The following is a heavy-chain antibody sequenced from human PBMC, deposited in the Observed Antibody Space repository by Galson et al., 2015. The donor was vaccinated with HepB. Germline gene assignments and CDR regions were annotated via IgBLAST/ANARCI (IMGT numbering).Heavy chain of an antibody. CDR3: ARVRFSSGWYRENWFDP. CDR2: IWYDGSNK. CDR1: GFTFSSYG. V-gene: IGHV3-33*01. J-gene: IGHJ5*02. D-gene: IGHD6-19*01. Sequence: SLRLSCAASGFTFSSYGMHWVRQAPGKGLEGVAVIWYDGSNKYYADSVKGRFTISRDNSKNTLYLQMNSLRAEDTAVYYCARVRFSSGWYRENWFDPWGQGTLVTVSS.